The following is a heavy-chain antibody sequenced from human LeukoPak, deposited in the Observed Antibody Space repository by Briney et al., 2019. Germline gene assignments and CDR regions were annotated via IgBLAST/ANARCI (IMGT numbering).Heavy chain of an antibody. Sequence: GGSLRLSCAASGFTFSRYSMNWVRQAPGEGLEWVSYISSSSSIIYYADSVKGRFTISRDNAKNSLYLQMNSLRAEDTAVYYCARVGGDYDLDYWGQGTLVTVSS. CDR2: ISSSSSII. V-gene: IGHV3-48*01. CDR3: ARVGGDYDLDY. CDR1: GFTFSRYS. J-gene: IGHJ4*02. D-gene: IGHD4-17*01.